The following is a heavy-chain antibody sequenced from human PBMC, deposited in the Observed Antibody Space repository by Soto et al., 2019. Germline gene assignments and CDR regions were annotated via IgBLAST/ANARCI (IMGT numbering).Heavy chain of an antibody. J-gene: IGHJ4*02. D-gene: IGHD3-10*01. CDR1: GFSLRTSEVG. Sequence: SGPTLVNPTQTLTLTCTFSGFSLRTSEVGVVWIRQPPGKAPEWLAIIYWDNDKRYSPSLESRLTVARDTSKNQVVLTMTSMDPVDTATYYCAHRRSGSYFDYWGQGTPVTVSS. CDR3: AHRRSGSYFDY. V-gene: IGHV2-5*02. CDR2: IYWDNDK.